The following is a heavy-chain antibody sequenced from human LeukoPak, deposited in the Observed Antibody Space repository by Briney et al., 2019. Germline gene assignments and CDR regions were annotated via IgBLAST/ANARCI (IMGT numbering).Heavy chain of an antibody. CDR1: GGSISSSSYY. Sequence: SETLSLTCTVSGGSISSSSYYWGWIRQPPGKGLEWIGSIYYSGSTYYNPSLKSRVTMSVDTSKNQFSLKLSSVTAADTAVYYCAREPQEGYDFWSGYPYYYGMDVWGQGTTVTVSS. J-gene: IGHJ6*02. V-gene: IGHV4-39*07. CDR3: AREPQEGYDFWSGYPYYYGMDV. CDR2: IYYSGST. D-gene: IGHD3-3*01.